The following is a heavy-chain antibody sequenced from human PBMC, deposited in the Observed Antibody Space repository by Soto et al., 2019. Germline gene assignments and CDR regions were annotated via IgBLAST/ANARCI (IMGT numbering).Heavy chain of an antibody. CDR1: GYTFTSYY. V-gene: IGHV1-46*03. CDR3: ARHLAAGDS. J-gene: IGHJ4*02. Sequence: QVQLVQSGAEVKKPGASVRVSCKASGYTFTSYYIHWVRQAPGQGLEWMAIVNPTGVSTNYAKKFQGRVTVTFDTSTSTVFMELNSLRYEDTAVYYCARHLAAGDSWGQGTLVTVSS. D-gene: IGHD6-25*01. CDR2: VNPTGVST.